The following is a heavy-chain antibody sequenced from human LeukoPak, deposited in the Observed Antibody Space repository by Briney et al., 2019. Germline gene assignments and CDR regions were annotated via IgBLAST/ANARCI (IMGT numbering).Heavy chain of an antibody. D-gene: IGHD1-26*01. J-gene: IGHJ3*02. Sequence: PGGSLRLSCAASGFTVSSNYMSWVRQAPGKGLGWVSVIYSGGSTYYADSVKGRFTISRDNSKNTLYLQMNSLRAEDTAVYYCARGGVGARRAAFDIWGQGTMVTVSS. V-gene: IGHV3-53*01. CDR1: GFTVSSNY. CDR3: ARGGVGARRAAFDI. CDR2: IYSGGST.